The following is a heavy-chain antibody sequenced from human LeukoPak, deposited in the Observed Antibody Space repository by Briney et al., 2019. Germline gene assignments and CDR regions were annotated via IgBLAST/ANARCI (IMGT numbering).Heavy chain of an antibody. CDR1: GFTFSSYA. J-gene: IGHJ4*02. Sequence: GGSLRLSCSASGFTFSSYAMHWVRQAPGKGLEYVSAISSNGGSTYYADSVKGRFTISRDNAKNSLYLQMNSLRAEDTAVYYCARVYPDGDYYDRSGSLGYWGQGTLVTVSS. CDR2: ISSNGGST. CDR3: ARVYPDGDYYDRSGSLGY. D-gene: IGHD3-22*01. V-gene: IGHV3-64*04.